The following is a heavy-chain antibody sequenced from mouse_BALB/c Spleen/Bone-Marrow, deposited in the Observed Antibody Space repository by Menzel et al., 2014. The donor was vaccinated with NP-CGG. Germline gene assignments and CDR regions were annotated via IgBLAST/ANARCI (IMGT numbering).Heavy chain of an antibody. CDR1: GFTFSTYG. J-gene: IGHJ2*01. Sequence: EVQVVESGGDLVKPGGSLKLSCAASGFTFSTYGMSWVRQTPDKRLEWVATISSGGSYTYYPDSVKGRFTISRDNAKSTLYLQMSSLKSEDTAMYYCARQGGYFDYWGQGTTLTVSS. CDR2: ISSGGSYT. CDR3: ARQGGYFDY. V-gene: IGHV5-6*01.